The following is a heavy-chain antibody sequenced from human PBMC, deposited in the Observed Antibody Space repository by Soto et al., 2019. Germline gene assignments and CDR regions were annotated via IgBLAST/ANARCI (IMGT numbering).Heavy chain of an antibody. D-gene: IGHD4-17*01. CDR1: GYTFTNYV. CDR2: INADQGNT. V-gene: IGHV1-3*01. Sequence: QVQLVQSGAEVKKPGASVKVSCQTSGYTFTNYVMHWVRQAPGQRLEWMGWINADQGNTKYSQKFQGRVTFTRDTSASTAYMELSSLRSEDTAVYYCARPRGYGDYLYYFDFWGQGTLVTVSS. J-gene: IGHJ4*02. CDR3: ARPRGYGDYLYYFDF.